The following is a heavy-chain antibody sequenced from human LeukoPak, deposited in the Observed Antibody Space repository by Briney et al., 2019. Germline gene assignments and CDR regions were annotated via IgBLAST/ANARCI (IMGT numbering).Heavy chain of an antibody. J-gene: IGHJ4*02. D-gene: IGHD6-13*01. CDR1: GGSISSGDNY. CDR2: IYYSGTT. Sequence: SETLSLTCTVSGGSISSGDNYWSWIRQPPGKGLEWIGYIYYSGTTYYNPSLKSRVTISVDTSKNQFSLKLSSVTAADTAVYYCARAAAPYSSSWALDYWGQGTLVTVSS. CDR3: ARAAAPYSSSWALDY. V-gene: IGHV4-30-4*08.